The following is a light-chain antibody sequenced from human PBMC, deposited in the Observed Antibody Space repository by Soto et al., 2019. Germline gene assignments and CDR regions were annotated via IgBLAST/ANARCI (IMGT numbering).Light chain of an antibody. Sequence: EIVLTQSPGTLSLSPGERATLSCRASQSVSSSFLAWYQQKPGQAPSLLIYGASSRATGIPDRFSGSGSGTYFPLTISRLAPEDFEVYYCQQYDSAPLTFGGGTKVESK. V-gene: IGKV3-20*01. CDR1: QSVSSSF. CDR3: QQYDSAPLT. J-gene: IGKJ4*01. CDR2: GAS.